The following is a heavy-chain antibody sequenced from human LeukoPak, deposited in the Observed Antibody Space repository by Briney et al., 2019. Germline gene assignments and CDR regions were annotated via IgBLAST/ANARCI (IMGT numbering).Heavy chain of an antibody. Sequence: PSETLSLTCTVSGGSISGYYWSWIRQPPGKGLQWIGFIHYSGSTNYNPSLKSRLTKSVDTSKNQFSLKLSSVTTADTAVYYCARYGSGSYHFDYWGQGTLVTVPS. CDR3: ARYGSGSYHFDY. CDR2: IHYSGST. V-gene: IGHV4-59*01. J-gene: IGHJ4*02. D-gene: IGHD3-10*01. CDR1: GGSISGYY.